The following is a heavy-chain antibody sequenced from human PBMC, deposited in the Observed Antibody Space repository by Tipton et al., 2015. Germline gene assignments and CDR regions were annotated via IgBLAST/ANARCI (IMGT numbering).Heavy chain of an antibody. CDR3: ARGRGWRVFDY. J-gene: IGHJ4*02. CDR2: ISHSGNT. CDR1: AYSISSDYY. D-gene: IGHD3-10*01. V-gene: IGHV4-38-2*01. Sequence: TLSLTCAVSAYSISSDYYWGWIRQPPGKGLEWIGSISHSGNTYYNPSLKSRVTISVDTSKSQFFLKLTSVIAADTAVYFCARGRGWRVFDYWGQGTLVTVSS.